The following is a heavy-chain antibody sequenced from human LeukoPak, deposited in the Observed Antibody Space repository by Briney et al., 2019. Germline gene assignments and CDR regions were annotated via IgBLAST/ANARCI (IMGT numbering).Heavy chain of an antibody. CDR1: GDSISSYY. CDR3: ARGYSSFNFDY. CDR2: IYWSGST. Sequence: SETLSLTCAVSGDSISSYYWSWIRQPPGKGLEWIGYIYWSGSTTYSPSFKSRVTMSVDSSRNHLSLKLNSVTAADTAVYYCARGYSSFNFDYWGQGTLVTVSS. V-gene: IGHV4-59*01. J-gene: IGHJ4*02. D-gene: IGHD6-6*01.